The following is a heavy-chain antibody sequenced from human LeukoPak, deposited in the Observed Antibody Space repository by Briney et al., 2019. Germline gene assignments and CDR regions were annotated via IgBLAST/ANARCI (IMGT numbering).Heavy chain of an antibody. CDR1: GYTFTSYG. CDR3: ARDGPNTYYYDSSGYTFDY. D-gene: IGHD3-22*01. CDR2: IRAYNGNT. J-gene: IGHJ4*02. V-gene: IGHV1-18*01. Sequence: GSSVKVSSKASGYTFTSYGISWVRQAPGQGLEWMVWIRAYNGNTNYAQQLQGRVTMTTDTSTSTAYMELRSLRSDDTAVYYCARDGPNTYYYDSSGYTFDYWGQGTLVTVSS.